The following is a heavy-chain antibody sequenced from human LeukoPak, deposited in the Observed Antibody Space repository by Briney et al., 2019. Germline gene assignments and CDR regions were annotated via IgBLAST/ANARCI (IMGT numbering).Heavy chain of an antibody. Sequence: GGSLRLSCAASGLTVSGNYMSWGRQAPGKGLEWISLIYSGGDTYYPDSVRGRFTISRDNSKNTLYLQMNSLRAEDTAVYYCARGPPACSTNCYGYLDYWGQGTLVTVSS. D-gene: IGHD2-2*01. CDR3: ARGPPACSTNCYGYLDY. CDR2: IYSGGDT. V-gene: IGHV3-53*01. CDR1: GLTVSGNY. J-gene: IGHJ4*02.